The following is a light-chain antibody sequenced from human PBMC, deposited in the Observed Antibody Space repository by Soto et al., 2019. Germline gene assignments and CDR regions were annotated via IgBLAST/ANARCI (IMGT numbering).Light chain of an antibody. J-gene: IGLJ3*02. CDR2: EVS. Sequence: QSALTQPPSVSGSPGQSVTISCSGTNSDIGSYNHVSWYQQPPGTAPKLIIYEVSHRPSGVPARFSGSKSANAASLTISGLQAEDEADYYCSSYTTSSTLVFGGGTKLTVL. CDR3: SSYTTSSTLV. V-gene: IGLV2-18*02. CDR1: NSDIGSYNH.